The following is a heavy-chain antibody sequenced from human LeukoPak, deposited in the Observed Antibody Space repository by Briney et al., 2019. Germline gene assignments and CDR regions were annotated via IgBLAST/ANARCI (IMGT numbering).Heavy chain of an antibody. CDR3: ARSTYTLYLPGDGYNLGSFDY. CDR1: GGSFSGYY. V-gene: IGHV4-34*01. CDR2: INHSGST. J-gene: IGHJ4*02. D-gene: IGHD5-24*01. Sequence: PSETLSLTCAVYGGSFSGYYWSWIRQPPGKGLEWIGEINHSGSTNYNPSLKSRVTISVDTSKNQLSLKLSSVTAADTAVYYCARSTYTLYLPGDGYNLGSFDYWGQGTLVTVSS.